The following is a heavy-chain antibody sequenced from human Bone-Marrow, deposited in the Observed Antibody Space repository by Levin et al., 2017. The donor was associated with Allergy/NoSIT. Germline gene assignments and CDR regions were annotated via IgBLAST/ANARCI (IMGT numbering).Heavy chain of an antibody. CDR3: ARDRCGSTSCYASGNNWFDP. CDR2: INPNSGGT. D-gene: IGHD2-2*01. J-gene: IGHJ5*02. CDR1: GYTFTGYY. Sequence: GASVKVSCKASGYTFTGYYMHWVRQAPGQGLEWMGRINPNSGGTNYAQKFQGRVTMTRDTSISTAYMELSRLRSDDTAVYYCARDRCGSTSCYASGNNWFDPWGQGTLVTVSS. V-gene: IGHV1-2*06.